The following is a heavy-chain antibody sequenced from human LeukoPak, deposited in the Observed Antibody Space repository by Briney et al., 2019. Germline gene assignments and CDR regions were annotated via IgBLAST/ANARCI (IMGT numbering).Heavy chain of an antibody. V-gene: IGHV7-4-1*02. Sequence: ASVKVSCKASGYTFTSYAMNWVRQAPGQGLEWMGWINTNTGNPTYAQGFTGRFVFSLDTSVSTAYLQISSLKAEDTAVYYCARGPDFWGGYYEFANFFDYWGQGTLVTVSS. CDR3: ARGPDFWGGYYEFANFFDY. CDR1: GYTFTSYA. J-gene: IGHJ4*02. CDR2: INTNTGNP. D-gene: IGHD3-3*01.